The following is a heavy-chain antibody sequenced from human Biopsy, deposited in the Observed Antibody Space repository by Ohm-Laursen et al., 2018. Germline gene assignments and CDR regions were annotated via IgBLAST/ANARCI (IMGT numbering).Heavy chain of an antibody. J-gene: IGHJ2*01. Sequence: SETLSLTCTVSGGSISSYYWSWIRQPPGRGLEWIGYLYYTGSTNYNPSLKSRVTISVDTSMNHLSLRLTSATAADTAVYYCARHAPSYSGSYWRYFDLWGRGTLVTVSS. CDR1: GGSISSYY. CDR2: LYYTGST. D-gene: IGHD1-26*01. CDR3: ARHAPSYSGSYWRYFDL. V-gene: IGHV4-59*08.